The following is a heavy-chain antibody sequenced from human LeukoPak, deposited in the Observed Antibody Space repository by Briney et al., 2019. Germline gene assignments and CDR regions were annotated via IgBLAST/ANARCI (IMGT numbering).Heavy chain of an antibody. V-gene: IGHV3-30*18. J-gene: IGHJ6*02. Sequence: GGSLRLSCAASGFTFSSYGMHWVRQAPGKGLEWVAVISYDGSNKYYADSVKGRFTISRDNSKNTLYLQMSSLRAEDTAVYYCAKGFLEWLWDSMDVWGQRTTVTVSS. D-gene: IGHD3-3*01. CDR1: GFTFSSYG. CDR3: AKGFLEWLWDSMDV. CDR2: ISYDGSNK.